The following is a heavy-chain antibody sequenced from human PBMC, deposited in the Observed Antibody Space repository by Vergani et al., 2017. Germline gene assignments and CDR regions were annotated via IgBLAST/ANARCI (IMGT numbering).Heavy chain of an antibody. Sequence: QVQLQESGPGLVKPPGTLSLTCAVSGGSISSSNWWSWVRQPPGKGLEWIGEIYHSGSTNYNPSLKIRVTISVDKSTNQFSLKLSSVTAADTAVYYFARDPGGGDYGFYWGQGALVTVSS. D-gene: IGHD4-17*01. J-gene: IGHJ4*02. CDR3: ARDPGGGDYGFY. CDR1: GGSISSSNW. CDR2: IYHSGST. V-gene: IGHV4-4*03.